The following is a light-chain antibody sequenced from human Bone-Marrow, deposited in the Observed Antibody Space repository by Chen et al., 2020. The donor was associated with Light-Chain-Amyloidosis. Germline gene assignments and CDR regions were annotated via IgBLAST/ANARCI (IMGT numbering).Light chain of an antibody. J-gene: IGKJ2*01. CDR2: KAS. Sequence: DIQMTQSPSTLSASVGDRVTITCRASQSISTWLAWYQQKPGKAPKLLIYKASSLESGVPSRFSGSGSGTEFTLTISNLQPDDFATYYCQQFNSNPYTFGQGTKLEIK. CDR1: QSISTW. V-gene: IGKV1-5*03. CDR3: QQFNSNPYT.